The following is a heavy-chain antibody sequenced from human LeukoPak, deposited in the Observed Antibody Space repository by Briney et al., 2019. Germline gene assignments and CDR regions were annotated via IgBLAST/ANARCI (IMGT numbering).Heavy chain of an antibody. D-gene: IGHD3-3*01. V-gene: IGHV1-2*02. CDR3: ARDSRFLEWSIIYGMDV. Sequence: ASVKVSCKASGYTFTDYYMHWVRQAPGQGLGWMGWINPNSGGTNYAQKFQGRVTMTRDTSISTAYMELSRLRSDDTAVYYCARDSRFLEWSIIYGMDVWGQGTTVTVS. CDR2: INPNSGGT. CDR1: GYTFTDYY. J-gene: IGHJ6*02.